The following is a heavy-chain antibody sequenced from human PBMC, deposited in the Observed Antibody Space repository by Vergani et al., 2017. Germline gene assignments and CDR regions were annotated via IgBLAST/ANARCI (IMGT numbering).Heavy chain of an antibody. J-gene: IGHJ5*02. CDR3: ARVDSGYYYYTDGGRWFDP. D-gene: IGHD3-22*01. V-gene: IGHV4-59*12. CDR2: IYYSGST. CDR1: GGSISSYY. Sequence: QVQLQESGPGLVKPSETLSLTCTVSGGSISSYYWSWIRQPPGKGLEWIGYIYYSGSTNYNPSLKSRVTISVDTSKNQFSLKLSSVTAADTTVYYWARVDSGYYYYTDGGRWFDPWGQGTLVTVSS.